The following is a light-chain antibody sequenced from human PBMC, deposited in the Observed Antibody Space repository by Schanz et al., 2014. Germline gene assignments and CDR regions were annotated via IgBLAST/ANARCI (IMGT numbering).Light chain of an antibody. V-gene: IGLV2-18*02. Sequence: QSVLTQPPSVSGSPGQSVTISCTGTSGDVGSYNRVSWYQQPPGTAPKLMIYEVNNRPSGVPDRFSGSKSGSTASLTISGLQAEDEADYYCSSYTSSSTWVFGGGTKLTVL. CDR3: SSYTSSSTWV. J-gene: IGLJ3*02. CDR2: EVN. CDR1: SGDVGSYNR.